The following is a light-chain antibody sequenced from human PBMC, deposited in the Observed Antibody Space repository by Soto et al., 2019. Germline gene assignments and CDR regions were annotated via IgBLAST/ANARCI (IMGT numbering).Light chain of an antibody. J-gene: IGKJ5*01. CDR3: LQDHDDSWT. CDR2: AAS. CDR1: REIGSD. V-gene: IGKV1-6*01. Sequence: ATQMTQSPSSLSASVGDRITITCRASREIGSDLSWYQQTRGKAPTLLIYAASNLQSGVPSRFRGSRSGTEFTLTVSSLQPEDFATYYCLQDHDDSWTFGQGTRLEIK.